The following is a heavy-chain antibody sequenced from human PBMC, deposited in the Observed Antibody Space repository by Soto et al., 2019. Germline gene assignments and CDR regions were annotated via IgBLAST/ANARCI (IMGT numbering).Heavy chain of an antibody. J-gene: IGHJ6*03. V-gene: IGHV4-34*01. CDR1: GGSFSGYY. CDR3: ARGKAYMDV. Sequence: QVQLQQWGAGLLKPSETLSLTCAVYGGSFSGYYWSWIRQPPGKGLEWIGAINHSGSTNYNPSLKSRVTISVDTSKNQFSLKLSSATAADTAVYYCARGKAYMDVWGKGTTVTVSS. CDR2: INHSGST.